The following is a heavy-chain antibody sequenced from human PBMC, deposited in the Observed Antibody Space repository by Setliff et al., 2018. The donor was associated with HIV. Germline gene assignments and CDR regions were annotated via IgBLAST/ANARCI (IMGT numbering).Heavy chain of an antibody. CDR2: IYHSGTT. CDR1: GGSISRYY. Sequence: SETLSLTCTVSGGSISRYYWSWIRQPPGKGLEWIATIYHSGTTFHNPSLKSRVTISVDTSKNQFSLRLYSVTAADTAVYYCARQGNIVVVTSFDYWGQGTLVTVS. V-gene: IGHV4-59*08. D-gene: IGHD2-21*02. J-gene: IGHJ4*02. CDR3: ARQGNIVVVTSFDY.